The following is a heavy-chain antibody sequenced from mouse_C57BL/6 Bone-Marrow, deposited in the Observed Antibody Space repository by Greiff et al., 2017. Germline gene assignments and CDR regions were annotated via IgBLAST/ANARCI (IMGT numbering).Heavy chain of an antibody. CDR2: IDPSDSET. CDR1: GYTFTSYW. CDR3: AGYGNYDYAMDY. J-gene: IGHJ4*01. D-gene: IGHD2-1*01. Sequence: QVQLKQPGAELVRPGSSVKLSCKASGYTFTSYWMHWVKQRPIQGLEWIGNIDPSDSETHYNQKFKDKATLTVDKSSSTAYMQLSSLTSEDSAVYYCAGYGNYDYAMDYWGQGTSVTVSS. V-gene: IGHV1-52*01.